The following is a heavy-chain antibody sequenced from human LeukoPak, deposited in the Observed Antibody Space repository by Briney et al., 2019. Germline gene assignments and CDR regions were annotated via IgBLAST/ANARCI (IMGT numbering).Heavy chain of an antibody. D-gene: IGHD2-2*01. V-gene: IGHV6-1*01. CDR3: ARRLTQYDCFDP. J-gene: IGHJ5*02. CDR1: GDSVSSNSVT. CDR2: TYYRSTWYN. Sequence: QTISLTCAISGDSVSSNSVTWNWIRQSPSRGLEWLGRTYYRSTWYNDYAVSVRGRITVNPDTSKNQFSLHLNSVTPEDTAVYYCARRLTQYDCFDPWGQGILVTVSS.